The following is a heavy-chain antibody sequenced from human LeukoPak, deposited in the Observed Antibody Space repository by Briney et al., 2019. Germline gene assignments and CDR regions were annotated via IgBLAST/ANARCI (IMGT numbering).Heavy chain of an antibody. J-gene: IGHJ4*02. V-gene: IGHV4-59*01. D-gene: IGHD1-26*01. CDR2: IYYSGST. CDR1: SXSXYY. CDR3: ARAAYSGSYHSDY. Sequence: SXSXYYWXWIRQPPGKGLEWIGYIYYSGSTNYNPSLKSRVTISVDTSKNQFSLKLSSVTAADTAVYYCARAAYSGSYHSDYWGQGTLVTVSS.